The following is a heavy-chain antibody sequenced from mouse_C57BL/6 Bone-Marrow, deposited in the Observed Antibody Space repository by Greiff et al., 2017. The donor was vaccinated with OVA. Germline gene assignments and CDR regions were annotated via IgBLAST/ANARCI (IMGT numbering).Heavy chain of an antibody. Sequence: VQLKESGGGLVQPGGSLKLSCAASGFTFSDYYMYWVRQTPEKRLEWVAYISNGGGSTYYPYTVKGRFTISRDNAKNTLYLQMSRLKSEDTAMYYCARSDYYGSWFAYWGQGTLVTVSA. CDR2: ISNGGGST. J-gene: IGHJ3*01. D-gene: IGHD1-1*01. V-gene: IGHV5-12*01. CDR3: ARSDYYGSWFAY. CDR1: GFTFSDYY.